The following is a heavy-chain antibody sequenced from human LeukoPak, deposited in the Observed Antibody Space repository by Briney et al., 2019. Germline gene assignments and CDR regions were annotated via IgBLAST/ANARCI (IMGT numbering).Heavy chain of an antibody. Sequence: SETLSLTCAVYGASLSGYYWDWIRQPPGKGLEWVWEITNSGRTKSIPSLKSRVTTSVDTPQNQFSLKLSSVTAADTAVYYCARGSKMLGYNWFDPWGQGTLVTVSS. CDR2: ITNSGRT. J-gene: IGHJ5*02. D-gene: IGHD1-26*01. V-gene: IGHV4-34*01. CDR3: ARGSKMLGYNWFDP. CDR1: GASLSGYY.